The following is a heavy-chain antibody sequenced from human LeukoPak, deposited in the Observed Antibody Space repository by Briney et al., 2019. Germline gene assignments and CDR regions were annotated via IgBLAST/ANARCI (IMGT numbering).Heavy chain of an antibody. V-gene: IGHV3-48*04. J-gene: IGHJ4*02. CDR1: GFTFSSYW. D-gene: IGHD6-19*01. Sequence: GGSLRLSCAASGFTFSSYWMHWVRQAPGKGLEWVSYISSSGSTIYYADSVKGRFTISRDNAKNSLYLQMNSLRAEDTAVYYCARGIGWLGPFDYWGQGTLVTVSS. CDR2: ISSSGSTI. CDR3: ARGIGWLGPFDY.